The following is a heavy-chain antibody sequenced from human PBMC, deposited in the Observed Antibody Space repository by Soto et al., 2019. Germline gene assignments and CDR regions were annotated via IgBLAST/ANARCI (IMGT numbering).Heavy chain of an antibody. D-gene: IGHD2-15*01. Sequence: QVQLAESGGGVVQPGRSLRLSCAASGFTFSSYGMHWVRQAPGKGLEWVAVISYDGSNKYYADSVKGRFTISRDNSKNTLYLQMNSLRAEDTAVYYCAKEGYCSGGSCDYYYYGMDVWGQGTTVTVSS. CDR1: GFTFSSYG. CDR3: AKEGYCSGGSCDYYYYGMDV. V-gene: IGHV3-30*18. J-gene: IGHJ6*02. CDR2: ISYDGSNK.